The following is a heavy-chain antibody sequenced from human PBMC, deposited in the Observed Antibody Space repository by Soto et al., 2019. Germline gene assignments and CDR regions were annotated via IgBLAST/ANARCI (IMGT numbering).Heavy chain of an antibody. CDR3: ARDASGSPRQNYGMDV. D-gene: IGHD2-15*01. J-gene: IGHJ6*02. CDR1: GFPFSSYA. V-gene: IGHV3-30*04. CDR2: ISYDGSDGSNK. Sequence: QVQLVESGGGVVQPGRSLRLSCAASGFPFSSYALHWVRRAPGKGLEWVAVISYDGSDGSNKYYADSVKGRFTISRDNSRNTLFLQMNSLRAEDTAVYYCARDASGSPRQNYGMDVWGQGTTVTVSS.